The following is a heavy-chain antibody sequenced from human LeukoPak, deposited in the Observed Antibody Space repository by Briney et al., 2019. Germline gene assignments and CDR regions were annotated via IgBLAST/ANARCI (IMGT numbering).Heavy chain of an antibody. D-gene: IGHD3-3*01. CDR1: GYTFTSYD. Sequence: GASVKVSCKASGYTFTSYDINWVRQATGQGLEWMGWMNPNSCNTGYAQKFQGRVTITRITSISAAYMELRCLRSEDTAVYYCARAAYVFRFLLAVWGKGTTVTVYS. CDR3: ARAAYVFRFLLAV. V-gene: IGHV1-8*03. J-gene: IGHJ6*04. CDR2: MNPNSCNT.